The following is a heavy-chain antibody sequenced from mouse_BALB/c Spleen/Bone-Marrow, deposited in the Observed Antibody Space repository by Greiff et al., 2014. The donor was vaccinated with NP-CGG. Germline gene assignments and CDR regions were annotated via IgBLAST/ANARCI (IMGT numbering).Heavy chain of an antibody. J-gene: IGHJ2*01. CDR1: GYTFSNYW. D-gene: IGHD3-1*01. CDR3: TTLARNKFDY. V-gene: IGHV1-5*01. Sequence: VQLQQSGTVLARPGAAVKMSCKASGYTFSNYWMHWVKQRPGQGLEWIGTIYPGNSDTTYNQKFKGKATLTAVTSTSTAYMKLSSLTNEDSAVYYCTTLARNKFDYWGQGTTLTVSS. CDR2: IYPGNSDT.